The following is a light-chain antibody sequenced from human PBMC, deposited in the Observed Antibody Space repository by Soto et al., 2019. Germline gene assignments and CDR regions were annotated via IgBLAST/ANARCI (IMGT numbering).Light chain of an antibody. J-gene: IGLJ1*01. CDR3: TSFTSRHTYV. CDR1: SSDVGGYNY. Sequence: QSALTQPASVSGSPGQSITISCTGTSSDVGGYNYVSWYQQHPDKAPRLMIYDVSNRPSGVSDRFSGSKSGDTASLTISGLQAEDEADYYCTSFTSRHTYVFGTGTKLT. V-gene: IGLV2-14*03. CDR2: DVS.